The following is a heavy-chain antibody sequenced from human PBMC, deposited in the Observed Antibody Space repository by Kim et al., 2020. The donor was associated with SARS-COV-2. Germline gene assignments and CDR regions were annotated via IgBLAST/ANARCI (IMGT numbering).Heavy chain of an antibody. V-gene: IGHV3-23*01. CDR3: AKGGGAQWLWNNWFDP. CDR1: GFTFSSYA. CDR2: ISGSGGST. J-gene: IGHJ5*02. Sequence: GGSLRLSCAASGFTFSSYAMSWVRQAPGKGLEWVSAISGSGGSTYYADSVKGRFTISRDNSKNTLYLQMNSLRAEDTAVYYCAKGGGAQWLWNNWFDPWGQGTLVTVSS. D-gene: IGHD6-19*01.